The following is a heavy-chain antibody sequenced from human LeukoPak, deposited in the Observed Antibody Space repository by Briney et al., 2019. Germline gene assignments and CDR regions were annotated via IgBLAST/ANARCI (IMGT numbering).Heavy chain of an antibody. CDR3: ARATKYYDYVWGSYRLYYFDY. J-gene: IGHJ4*02. Sequence: PSETLSLTCTVSGGSISSYYWSWIRQPPGKGLEWIGYIYYSGSTNYNPSLKSRVTISVDTSKNQFSLKLSSVTAADTAVYYCARATKYYDYVWGSYRLYYFDYWGQGTLVTVSS. D-gene: IGHD3-16*02. V-gene: IGHV4-59*01. CDR2: IYYSGST. CDR1: GGSISSYY.